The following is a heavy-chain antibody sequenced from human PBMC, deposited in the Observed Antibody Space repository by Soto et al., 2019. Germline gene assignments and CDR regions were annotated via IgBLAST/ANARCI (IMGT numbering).Heavy chain of an antibody. CDR1: GFTFSSYA. J-gene: IGHJ4*02. Sequence: EVQLLESGGGLVQPGGSLRLSCGASGFTFSSYAMSWVRQAPGKGLEWVSAISGSGGSTYYADSVKGRFTISRDNSKNTLYLQMNSLRAEDTAVYYCAKTPRHYYDSSGYYSLYFDYWGQGTLVTVSS. D-gene: IGHD3-22*01. CDR3: AKTPRHYYDSSGYYSLYFDY. V-gene: IGHV3-23*01. CDR2: ISGSGGST.